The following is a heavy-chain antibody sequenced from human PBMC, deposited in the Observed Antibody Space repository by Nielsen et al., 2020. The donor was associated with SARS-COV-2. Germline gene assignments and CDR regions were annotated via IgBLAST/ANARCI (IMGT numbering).Heavy chain of an antibody. CDR3: ARAQSGRYDYDY. CDR1: GFTFSDHY. Sequence: GSLRLSCAASGFTFSDHYMDWVRQAPGEGLEWVGRTRNKANSYTTEYAASVKGRFTISRDDLKNSLYLQMNSLKTEDTAVYYCARAQSGRYDYDYWGQGTLVTVSS. D-gene: IGHD1-26*01. J-gene: IGHJ4*02. V-gene: IGHV3-72*01. CDR2: TRNKANSYTT.